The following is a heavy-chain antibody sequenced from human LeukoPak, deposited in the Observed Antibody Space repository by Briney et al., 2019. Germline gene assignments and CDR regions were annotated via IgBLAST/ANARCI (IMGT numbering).Heavy chain of an antibody. D-gene: IGHD6-13*01. Sequence: GESLQISCKGSGYSFTSYWIGWVRQMPGKGLEWMGIIYPGDSGTRYSPSFQGQVTISADKSISTAYLQWSSLKASDTAMYYCARRDSSSQWDAFDIWGQGTMVTVSS. J-gene: IGHJ3*02. CDR1: GYSFTSYW. CDR2: IYPGDSGT. V-gene: IGHV5-51*01. CDR3: ARRDSSSQWDAFDI.